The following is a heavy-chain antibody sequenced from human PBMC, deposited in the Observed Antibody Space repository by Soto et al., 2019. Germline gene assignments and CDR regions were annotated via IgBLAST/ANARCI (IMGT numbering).Heavy chain of an antibody. CDR1: GGSISSGGYS. CDR2: IYHSGST. V-gene: IGHV4-30-2*01. Sequence: SETLSLTCAVSGGSISSGGYSWSWIRQPPGKGLEWIGYIYHSGSTYYNPSLKSRVTISVDRSKNQFSLKLSSVTAADTAVYYCAREATGFDYWGQGTLVTVSS. D-gene: IGHD5-12*01. CDR3: AREATGFDY. J-gene: IGHJ4*02.